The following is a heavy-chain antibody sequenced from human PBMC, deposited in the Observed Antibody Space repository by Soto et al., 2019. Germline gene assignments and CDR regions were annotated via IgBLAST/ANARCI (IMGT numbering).Heavy chain of an antibody. V-gene: IGHV1-69*12. CDR3: ARRDINGVLLVPAASHTLGYGMDV. Sequence: QVQLVQSGAEVKKPGSSVKVSCKASGGTFSSYAISWVRQAPGQGLEWMGGIIPIFGTANYAQKFQGRVTITADESTSTAYMELSSLRSEDTAVYYCARRDINGVLLVPAASHTLGYGMDVWGQGTTVTVSS. CDR2: IIPIFGTA. J-gene: IGHJ6*02. CDR1: GGTFSSYA. D-gene: IGHD2-2*01.